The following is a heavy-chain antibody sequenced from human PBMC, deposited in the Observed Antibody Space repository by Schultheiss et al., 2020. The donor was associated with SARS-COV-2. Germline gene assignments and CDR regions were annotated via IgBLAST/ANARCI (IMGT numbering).Heavy chain of an antibody. CDR3: ARVTVAGTRHYYYYGMDV. J-gene: IGHJ6*02. CDR2: ISAYNGNT. Sequence: ASVKVSCKASGYTFTSYGISWVRQAPGQGLEWMGWISAYNGNTNYAQKLQGRVTMTTDTSTSTAYMELRSLRSDDTAVYYCARVTVAGTRHYYYYGMDVWGQGTTVTVSS. V-gene: IGHV1-18*01. CDR1: GYTFTSYG. D-gene: IGHD6-19*01.